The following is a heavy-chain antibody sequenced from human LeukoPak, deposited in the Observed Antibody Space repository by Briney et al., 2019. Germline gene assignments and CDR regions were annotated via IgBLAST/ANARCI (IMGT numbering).Heavy chain of an antibody. Sequence: PAGSLRLSCAASGFIFSSYSMNWVRQRPGKGLEWVSYISSSRTSIYYADSVKGRFTISRDNAKNSLSLQMNSPRDEDTAVYYCARHLSSGGNYWGQGTLVTVSS. V-gene: IGHV3-48*02. D-gene: IGHD6-19*01. CDR3: ARHLSSGGNY. J-gene: IGHJ4*02. CDR1: GFIFSSYS. CDR2: ISSSRTSI.